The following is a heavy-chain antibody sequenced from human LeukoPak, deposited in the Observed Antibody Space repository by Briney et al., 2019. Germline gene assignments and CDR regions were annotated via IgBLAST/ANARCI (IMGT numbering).Heavy chain of an antibody. CDR1: GGSISSGGYY. J-gene: IGHJ3*02. V-gene: IGHV4-31*03. CDR3: ARQTVTTVAFDI. D-gene: IGHD4-17*01. CDR2: IYYSGST. Sequence: SQTLSLTCTVSGGSISSGGYYWSWIRQHPGKGLEWIGYIYYSGSTYYNPSLKSRVTISVDTSKNQFSLKLSSVTAADTAVYYCARQTVTTVAFDIWGQGTMVTVSS.